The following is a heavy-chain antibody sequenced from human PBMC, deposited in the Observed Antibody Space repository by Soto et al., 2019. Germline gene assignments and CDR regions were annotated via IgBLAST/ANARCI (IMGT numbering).Heavy chain of an antibody. Sequence: SETLSLTCAVYGGSFSGYSWTWIRQPPGTGLEWIGEINHSGSTNYNPSLKSRVTISVDTSKNQFSLKLSSVTAADTAVYYCAGFLPRIGGAFDIWGQGTMVTVSS. CDR1: GGSFSGYS. D-gene: IGHD2-15*01. CDR2: INHSGST. J-gene: IGHJ3*02. CDR3: AGFLPRIGGAFDI. V-gene: IGHV4-34*01.